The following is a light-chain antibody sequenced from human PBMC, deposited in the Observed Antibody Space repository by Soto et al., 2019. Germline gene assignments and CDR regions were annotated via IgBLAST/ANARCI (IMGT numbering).Light chain of an antibody. CDR2: QAS. V-gene: IGKV1-5*03. J-gene: IGKJ3*01. Sequence: DIPMTQSPSTLSASVGDRVTITCRASRSISNWLAWYQQKPGTAPKLLIHQASILESGVPSRFSGSGSGTAFPLNVSSVQPDDFATYYCQHYNTYSWFTFGPGTKVDIK. CDR3: QHYNTYSWFT. CDR1: RSISNW.